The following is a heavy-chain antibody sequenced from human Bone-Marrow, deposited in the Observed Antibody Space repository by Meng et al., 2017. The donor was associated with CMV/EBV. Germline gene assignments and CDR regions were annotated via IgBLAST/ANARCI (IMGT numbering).Heavy chain of an antibody. J-gene: IGHJ4*02. CDR2: INPNSGGT. Sequence: ASVKVSCKASGYTFTSYGISWVRQAPGQGLEWMGWINPNSGGTNYAQKFQGRVTMTRDTSISTAYMELSRLRSDDTAVYYCARELSSPRGSYFDYWGQGTLVTVSS. D-gene: IGHD3-16*01. V-gene: IGHV1-2*02. CDR1: GYTFTSYG. CDR3: ARELSSPRGSYFDY.